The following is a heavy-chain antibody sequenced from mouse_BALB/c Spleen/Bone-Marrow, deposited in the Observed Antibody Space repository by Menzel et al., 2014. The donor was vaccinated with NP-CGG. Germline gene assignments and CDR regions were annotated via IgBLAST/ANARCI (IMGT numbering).Heavy chain of an antibody. V-gene: IGHV1S81*02. CDR3: TRGLRAWCAY. Sequence: QVQLQQSGAELVKPGASVQLSCKASGYTFTSFYMYWVKQRPGQGLVWIAVINPSNGGTNFNEKFKSKATLTVDKSSSTAYMQLSSLTYEDSAVYYCTRGLRAWCAYWGQGTLVTGSA. J-gene: IGHJ3*01. CDR1: GYTFTSFY. CDR2: INPSNGGT.